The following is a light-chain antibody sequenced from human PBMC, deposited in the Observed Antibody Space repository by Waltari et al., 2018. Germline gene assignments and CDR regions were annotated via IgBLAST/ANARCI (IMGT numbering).Light chain of an antibody. Sequence: QSALTQPPSVSGSPGQSVTISCSGTSSDVGTYNRVSWYPQPPGTAPKPIILEGSSRPSGGPDRFSGSKSGSTASLTISGLQTEDEGDYYCISYTPSATLLFGGGTKLTVL. CDR3: ISYTPSATLL. CDR2: EGS. V-gene: IGLV2-18*02. CDR1: SSDVGTYNR. J-gene: IGLJ2*01.